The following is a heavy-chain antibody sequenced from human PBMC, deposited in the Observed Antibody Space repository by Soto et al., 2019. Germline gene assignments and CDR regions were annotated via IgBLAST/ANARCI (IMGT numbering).Heavy chain of an antibody. D-gene: IGHD4-17*01. V-gene: IGHV3-74*01. J-gene: IGHJ6*02. CDR3: ARELDPLSVTPLFYYYYGMDV. CDR1: GFTFSSYW. CDR2: INSDGSST. Sequence: EVQLVESGGGLVQPGGSLRLSCAASGFTFSSYWMHWVRQAPGKGLVWVSRINSDGSSTSYADSVKGRFTISRDNAKNTLYLQMTSLRAEDTAVYYCARELDPLSVTPLFYYYYGMDVWGQGTTVTVSS.